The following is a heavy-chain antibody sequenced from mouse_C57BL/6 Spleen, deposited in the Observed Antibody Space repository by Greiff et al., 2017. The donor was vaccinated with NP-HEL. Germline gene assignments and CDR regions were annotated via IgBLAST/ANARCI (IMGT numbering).Heavy chain of an antibody. Sequence: QVQLQQSGAELVKPGASVKLSCKASGYTFTSYWMQWVKQRPGQGLEWIGEIDPSDSYTNYNQKFKGKATLTVDTSSSTAYMQLSSLTSEDSAVYYCARYPTGSAMDYWGQGTSVTVSS. CDR2: IDPSDSYT. J-gene: IGHJ4*01. CDR1: GYTFTSYW. D-gene: IGHD4-1*02. CDR3: ARYPTGSAMDY. V-gene: IGHV1-50*01.